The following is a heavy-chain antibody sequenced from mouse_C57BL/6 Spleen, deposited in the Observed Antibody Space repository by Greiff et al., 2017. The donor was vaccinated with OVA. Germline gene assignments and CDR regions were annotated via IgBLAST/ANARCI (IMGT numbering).Heavy chain of an antibody. CDR3: ARFDDGKAVDY. CDR1: GYAFSSYW. V-gene: IGHV1-80*01. D-gene: IGHD2-1*01. Sequence: QVQLQQSGAELVKPGASVKISCKASGYAFSSYWMNWVKQRPGKGLEWIGQIYPGDGDTNYNGKFKGKATLTADKSSSTAYMQLSSLTSEDSAVYFCARFDDGKAVDYWGQGTTLTVSS. J-gene: IGHJ2*01. CDR2: IYPGDGDT.